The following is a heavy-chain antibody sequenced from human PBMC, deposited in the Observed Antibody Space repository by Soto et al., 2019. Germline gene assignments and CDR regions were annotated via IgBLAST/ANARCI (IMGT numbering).Heavy chain of an antibody. CDR1: GFTFSTFT. CDR2: VSFDGTTK. Sequence: QVQLVESGGGVVQPGRSLRLSCAASGFTFSTFTMHWVRQVPGKGLEWVAIVSFDGTTKNYADSVKGRFTVSRDNSKNTLFLQMDILTVEDTAVYYCARDRVGRSGWTDYWGQGTLVTVSS. V-gene: IGHV3-30-3*01. D-gene: IGHD6-19*01. CDR3: ARDRVGRSGWTDY. J-gene: IGHJ4*02.